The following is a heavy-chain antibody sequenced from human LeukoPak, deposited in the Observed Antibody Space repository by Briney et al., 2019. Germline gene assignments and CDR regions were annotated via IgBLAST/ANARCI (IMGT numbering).Heavy chain of an antibody. J-gene: IGHJ6*02. CDR3: ASHSGSYSPYYYGMDV. D-gene: IGHD1-26*01. V-gene: IGHV1-18*01. Sequence: GASVKVSCKASGYTFTSYGISWVRQAPGQGLEWMGWISAYNGNTNYAQKLQGRVTMTTDTSTSTAYMELRSLRSEDTAVYYCASHSGSYSPYYYGMDVWGQGTTVTVSS. CDR2: ISAYNGNT. CDR1: GYTFTSYG.